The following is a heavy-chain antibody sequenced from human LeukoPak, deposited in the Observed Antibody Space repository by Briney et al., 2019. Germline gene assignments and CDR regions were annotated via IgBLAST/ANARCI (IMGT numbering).Heavy chain of an antibody. CDR2: IHYSGST. V-gene: IGHV4-59*11. CDR3: ARYCASDTCYNGGFDL. Sequence: SETLSLTCTVSGGSISSHYWSWIRQPPGKGLECIGYIHYSGSTNYNPSLKSRLTISVDTSKTQFSLKLTSVTAADTAVYYCARYCASDTCYNGGFDLWGQGTLVTVSS. CDR1: GGSISSHY. D-gene: IGHD2-21*02. J-gene: IGHJ5*02.